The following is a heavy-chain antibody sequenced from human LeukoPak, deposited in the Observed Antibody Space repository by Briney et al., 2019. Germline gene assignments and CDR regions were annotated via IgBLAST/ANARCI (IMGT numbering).Heavy chain of an antibody. CDR2: INPSGGST. CDR1: GYTFTTYY. D-gene: IGHD3-16*02. J-gene: IGHJ6*02. V-gene: IGHV1-46*01. Sequence: AASVTVSCTASGYTFTTYYMHWVRQAPGQGLEWMGIINPSGGSTSYAQKFQGRVTMTRDTSTSTVYMELSSLRSEDTALYYCAREEHDYVWGSYRYYYYYGIDVWGQGTTVTVSS. CDR3: AREEHDYVWGSYRYYYYYGIDV.